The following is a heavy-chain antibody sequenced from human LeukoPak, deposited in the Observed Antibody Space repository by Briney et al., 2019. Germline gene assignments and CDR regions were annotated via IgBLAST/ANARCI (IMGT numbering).Heavy chain of an antibody. J-gene: IGHJ4*02. CDR1: GYSFTSYW. V-gene: IGHV5-51*01. CDR2: IYPGDSDT. Sequence: GESLKISCKGSGYSFTSYWIGWVRQMPGKGLGWMGIIYPGDSDTRYSPSFQGQVTISADKSISTAYLQWSSLKASDTAMYYCARHVRRDGYRFDYWGQGTLVTVSS. CDR3: ARHVRRDGYRFDY. D-gene: IGHD5-24*01.